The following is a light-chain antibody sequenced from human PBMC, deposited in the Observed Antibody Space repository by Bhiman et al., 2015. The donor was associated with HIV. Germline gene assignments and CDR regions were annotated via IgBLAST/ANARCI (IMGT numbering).Light chain of an antibody. CDR1: KLGDKY. CDR3: QAWDSSTVV. J-gene: IGLJ2*01. Sequence: SYVLTQPPSVSVSPGQTASITCSGDKLGDKYVCWYQQKPGQSPVLVMYQDNKRPSGIPERFSGSNSGNTATLTVSGIQAMDEADYYCQAWDSSTVVFGGGTKLTVL. CDR2: QDN. V-gene: IGLV3-1*01.